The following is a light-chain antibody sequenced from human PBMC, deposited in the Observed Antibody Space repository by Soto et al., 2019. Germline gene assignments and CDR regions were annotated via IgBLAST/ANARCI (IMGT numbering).Light chain of an antibody. CDR1: QSFRGL. V-gene: IGKV3-11*01. Sequence: EVVLTQSPVTLSLSPGERATLSCRASQSFRGLLAWYQQKPGQAPRLLIYDAYNRATGIPPRFSGSGSGTDFTLTISSLEPEDSAVYYCQQYDRSPFTFGPGTKVDI. CDR3: QQYDRSPFT. J-gene: IGKJ3*01. CDR2: DAY.